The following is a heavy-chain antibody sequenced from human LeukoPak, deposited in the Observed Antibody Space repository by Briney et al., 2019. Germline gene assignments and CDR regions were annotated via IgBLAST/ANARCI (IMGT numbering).Heavy chain of an antibody. CDR2: ISYDGSNK. CDR1: RFTFSSYG. CDR3: AKVGSSWTSGGMDA. Sequence: GGSLRLSCAASRFTFSSYGVHWVRQAPGKGLDWVAVISYDGSNKYYADSVKGRFTISRDNPKNMLYLEMNSLRGEDTAVYYCAKVGSSWTSGGMDAWGQGTTVIVSS. D-gene: IGHD6-13*01. V-gene: IGHV3-30*18. J-gene: IGHJ6*02.